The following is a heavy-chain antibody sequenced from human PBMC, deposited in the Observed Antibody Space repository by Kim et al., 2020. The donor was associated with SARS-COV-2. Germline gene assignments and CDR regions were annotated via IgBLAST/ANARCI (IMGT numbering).Heavy chain of an antibody. CDR1: GFTVSTSY. V-gene: IGHV3-53*01. CDR3: AKNLGGRSSGDC. D-gene: IGHD6-6*01. Sequence: GGSLRLSCAASGFTVSTSYMSWVRQAPGKGLEWVSVIYGGDNTHYADSVKGRFIISRDNSKNTVFLQMNNLRADDTAVYYCAKNLGGRSSGDCWGQGTLVTVSS. CDR2: IYGGDNT. J-gene: IGHJ4*02.